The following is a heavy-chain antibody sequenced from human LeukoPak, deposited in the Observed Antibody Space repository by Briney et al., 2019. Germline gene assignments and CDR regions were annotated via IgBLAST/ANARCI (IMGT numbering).Heavy chain of an antibody. CDR1: GFTFSTYW. J-gene: IGHJ4*02. D-gene: IGHD6-13*01. CDR3: ARDSASNDY. V-gene: IGHV3-7*01. Sequence: GGSLRLSCAASGFTFSTYWMGWVRQAPGKGLEWVANIKQDGSEKYYVDSVKGRFTISRDNAKNSLYPQMNSLRAEDTAMYYCARDSASNDYWGQGTLVTVSS. CDR2: IKQDGSEK.